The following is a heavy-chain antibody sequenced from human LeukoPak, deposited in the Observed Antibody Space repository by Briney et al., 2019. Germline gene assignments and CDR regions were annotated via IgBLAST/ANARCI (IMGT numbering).Heavy chain of an antibody. CDR1: GGTFSSYT. CDR2: IIPILGIA. J-gene: IGHJ4*02. CDR3: ARAGATGAFDY. D-gene: IGHD1-26*01. Sequence: ASVKVSCKASGGTFSSYTISWVRQAPGQGLEWMGRIIPILGIANYAQKFQGRVTITRNTSISTAYMELSSLRSEDTAVYYCARAGATGAFDYWGQGTLVTVSS. V-gene: IGHV1-69*02.